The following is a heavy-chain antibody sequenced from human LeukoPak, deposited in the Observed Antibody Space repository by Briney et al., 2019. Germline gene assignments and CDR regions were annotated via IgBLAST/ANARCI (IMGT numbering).Heavy chain of an antibody. V-gene: IGHV1-18*01. Sequence: GASVKVSCKASGYTFTSYGISWVRQAPGQGLEWMGWISAYNGNTNYAQKLQGRVTMTTDTSTSTAYMELRSLRSDDTAVYYCARDRSGNWNDQVGDYWGQGTLVTVSS. D-gene: IGHD1-1*01. CDR2: ISAYNGNT. CDR1: GYTFTSYG. J-gene: IGHJ4*02. CDR3: ARDRSGNWNDQVGDY.